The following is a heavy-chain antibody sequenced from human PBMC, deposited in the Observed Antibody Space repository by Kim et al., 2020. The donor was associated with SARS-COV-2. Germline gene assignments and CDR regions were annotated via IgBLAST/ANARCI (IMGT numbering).Heavy chain of an antibody. V-gene: IGHV1-69*13. Sequence: SVKVSCKASGGTFSSYAISWVRQAPGQGLEWMGGIIPIFGTANYAQKIQGRVTITADESTSTVYMELSSLRSEDTAVYYCARVDSYDSSSYYLDYWGQGTLVTVSS. D-gene: IGHD3-22*01. J-gene: IGHJ4*02. CDR2: IIPIFGTA. CDR3: ARVDSYDSSSYYLDY. CDR1: GGTFSSYA.